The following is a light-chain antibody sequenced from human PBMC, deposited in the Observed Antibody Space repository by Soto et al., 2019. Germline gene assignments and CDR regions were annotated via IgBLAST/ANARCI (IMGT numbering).Light chain of an antibody. CDR2: LGS. V-gene: IGKV2-28*01. J-gene: IGKJ4*01. Sequence: DIVMTQSPLSLPVTPGEPASISCRSSQSLLHSNGYNYLDWYLQKPGQSPQLLIYLGSNRASGVPDRFSGSGSGTDFTMKISRVEAEDVGVYYCMQALQPAQLTFGGGTTVDIK. CDR3: MQALQPAQLT. CDR1: QSLLHSNGYNY.